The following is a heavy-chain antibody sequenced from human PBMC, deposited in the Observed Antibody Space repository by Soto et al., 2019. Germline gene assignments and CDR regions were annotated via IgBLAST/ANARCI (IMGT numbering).Heavy chain of an antibody. CDR3: ARVRYSSSSRNFDY. D-gene: IGHD6-6*01. CDR2: ISHSGST. J-gene: IGHJ4*02. Sequence: SETLSLTCTVSGGSISSGGYYCSWILHHPGKGLEWIGEISHSGSTNYNPSLKSRVTISVDTSTNQFSLKLSSVTAADTAVYYCARVRYSSSSRNFDYWGQGTLVTVSS. V-gene: IGHV4-31*03. CDR1: GGSISSGGYY.